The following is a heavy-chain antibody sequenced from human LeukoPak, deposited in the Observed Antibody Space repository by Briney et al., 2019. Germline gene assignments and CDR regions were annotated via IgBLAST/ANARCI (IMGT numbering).Heavy chain of an antibody. CDR1: GFTLSGHW. V-gene: IGHV3-7*01. CDR3: VRDSRWTFDY. J-gene: IGHJ4*02. Sequence: PGGSLRLSCAASGFTLSGHWMIRVRQAPGKGLEWVANINEDGSQKYYMDSVRGRLTISRDNAKNSLYLQMNSLRAEDTAVYYCVRDSRWTFDYWGQGTLVTVSS. CDR2: INEDGSQK. D-gene: IGHD6-13*01.